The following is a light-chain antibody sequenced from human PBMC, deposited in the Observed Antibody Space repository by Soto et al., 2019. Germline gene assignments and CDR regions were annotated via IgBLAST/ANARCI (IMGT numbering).Light chain of an antibody. J-gene: IGKJ1*01. CDR1: QGISSY. V-gene: IGKV1-9*01. Sequence: IHVSVSPAFLSASQADRVTITCRASQGISSYLAWYQKKPGKAPKLLMYAASTLQSGVPSRFSGSGSGTEFTLTISSLQPEDFATYYCQQLKSYPQTFGQGTKVDIK. CDR3: QQLKSYPQT. CDR2: AAS.